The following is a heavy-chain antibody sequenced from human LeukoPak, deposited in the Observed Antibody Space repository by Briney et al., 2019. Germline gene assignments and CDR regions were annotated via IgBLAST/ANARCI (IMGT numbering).Heavy chain of an antibody. J-gene: IGHJ4*02. V-gene: IGHV1-58*01. CDR3: AAEGGHCSGGSCYSGKNPPYYFDY. CDR2: IVVGSGNT. D-gene: IGHD2-15*01. CDR1: GFTFTSSA. Sequence: SVKVSCKASGFTFTSSAVQWVRQARGQRLEWIGWIVVGSGNTNYAQKFQERVTITRDMSTSTAYMGLSSLRSEDTAVYYCAAEGGHCSGGSCYSGKNPPYYFDYWGQGTLVTVSS.